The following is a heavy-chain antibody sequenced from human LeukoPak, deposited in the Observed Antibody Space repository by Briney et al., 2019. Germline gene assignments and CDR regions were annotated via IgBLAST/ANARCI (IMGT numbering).Heavy chain of an antibody. V-gene: IGHV3-21*01. Sequence: GGSLRLSCVASGFTFSIYTMSWVRQAPGKGLEWVSSITSSSSSIYSADSVKGRLTISRDNAKNSLYLEMNSLRDEDTAVYYCARDRAWDYLDSWDQGPLVTVSS. CDR2: ITSSSSSI. D-gene: IGHD1-26*01. CDR3: ARDRAWDYLDS. J-gene: IGHJ4*02. CDR1: GFTFSIYT.